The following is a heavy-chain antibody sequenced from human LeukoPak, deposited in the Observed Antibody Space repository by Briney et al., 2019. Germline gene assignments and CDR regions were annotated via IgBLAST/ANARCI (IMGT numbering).Heavy chain of an antibody. D-gene: IGHD2-21*02. CDR3: ARDQIAYCGGDCYSGLDY. CDR2: ISYDGSNK. CDR1: GFTFSSYA. J-gene: IGHJ4*02. Sequence: GGSLRLSCAASGFTFSSYAMHWVRQAPGKGLEWVAVISYDGSNKYYADSVKGRFTISRDNSKNTLYLQMNSLRAEDTAVYYCARDQIAYCGGDCYSGLDYWGQGTLVTVSS. V-gene: IGHV3-30*04.